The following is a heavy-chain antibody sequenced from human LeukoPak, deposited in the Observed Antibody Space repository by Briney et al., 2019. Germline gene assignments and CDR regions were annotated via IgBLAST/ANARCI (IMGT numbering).Heavy chain of an antibody. J-gene: IGHJ5*02. V-gene: IGHV4-59*01. CDR2: VYYSGST. D-gene: IGHD2-15*01. Sequence: SETLSLTCTVSGGSISSYYWSWIRQPPGKGLEWIGYVYYSGSTNYNPSLKSRVTISVDTSKNQFSLNLRSVTAADTAVYYCARGRRDIGIDPWGRGTLVTVSS. CDR3: ARGRRDIGIDP. CDR1: GGSISSYY.